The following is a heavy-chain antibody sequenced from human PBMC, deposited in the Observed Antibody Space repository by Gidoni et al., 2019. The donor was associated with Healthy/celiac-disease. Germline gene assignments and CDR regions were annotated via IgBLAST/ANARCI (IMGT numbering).Heavy chain of an antibody. CDR3: AKSRRAIWFGELDGMDV. Sequence: EVQLVESGGGLVQPGRSLRLSCAASGFTFDDYAMHWVRQAPGKGLEWVSGISWNSGSIGYADSVKGRFTISRDNAKNSLYLQMNSLRAEDTALYYCAKSRRAIWFGELDGMDVWGQGTTVTVSS. J-gene: IGHJ6*02. CDR2: ISWNSGSI. V-gene: IGHV3-9*01. D-gene: IGHD3-10*01. CDR1: GFTFDDYA.